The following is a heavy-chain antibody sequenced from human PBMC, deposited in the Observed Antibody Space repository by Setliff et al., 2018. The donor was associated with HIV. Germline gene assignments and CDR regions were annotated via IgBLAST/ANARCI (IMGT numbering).Heavy chain of an antibody. CDR2: IIQILGVA. D-gene: IGHD2-15*01. CDR3: ARGPEEGDCSGGSCYGNFDP. CDR1: GGTFNTYV. Sequence: GASVKVSCKASGGTFNTYVISWLRQAPGQGLEWMGGIIQILGVANYAQKFQGRLTITADKSTNTAYMELSSLKSDDTAVYYCARGPEEGDCSGGSCYGNFDPWGQGTLVTVSS. J-gene: IGHJ5*02. V-gene: IGHV1-69*10.